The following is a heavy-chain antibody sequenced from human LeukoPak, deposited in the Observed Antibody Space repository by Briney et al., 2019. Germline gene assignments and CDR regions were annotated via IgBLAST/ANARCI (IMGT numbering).Heavy chain of an antibody. J-gene: IGHJ3*02. CDR1: GFTFSSYG. V-gene: IGHV3-30*18. Sequence: GGSLRLSCAASGFTFSSYGMHWVRQAPGKGLEWVAVISYDGSNKYYADSVKGRFTISRDNSKNTLYLQMNSLRAEDTAVYYCAKGNMITFGGVIVPDAFDIWGQGTMVTVSS. D-gene: IGHD3-16*02. CDR3: AKGNMITFGGVIVPDAFDI. CDR2: ISYDGSNK.